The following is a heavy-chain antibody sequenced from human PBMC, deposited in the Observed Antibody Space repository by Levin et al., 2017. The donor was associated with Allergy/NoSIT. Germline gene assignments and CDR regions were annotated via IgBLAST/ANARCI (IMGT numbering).Heavy chain of an antibody. CDR2: IKYDGFT. CDR3: ASAWGRGDHFAH. D-gene: IGHD2-21*02. J-gene: IGHJ4*02. V-gene: IGHV4-34*01. CDR1: GGSLSDYF. Sequence: SETLSLTCAVYGGSLSDYFWIWIRQSPVKGLEWIGEIKYDGFTNYNPSLGSRVAISLDMSKNQFALKLSSVTAADTAVYYCASAWGRGDHFAHWGRGSPVTVSS.